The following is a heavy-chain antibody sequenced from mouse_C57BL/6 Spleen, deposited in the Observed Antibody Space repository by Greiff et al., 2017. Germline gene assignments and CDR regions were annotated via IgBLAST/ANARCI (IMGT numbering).Heavy chain of an antibody. D-gene: IGHD3-2*02. V-gene: IGHV5-4*03. CDR3: ARYSSGSFAY. CDR1: GFTFSSYA. J-gene: IGHJ3*01. CDR2: ISDGGSYT. Sequence: EVKLVESGGGLVKPGGSLKLSCAASGFTFSSYAMSWVRQTPEKRLEWVATISDGGSYTYYPDNVKGRFTISRENAKNNLYLQMSHLKSEDTAMYYCARYSSGSFAYWGQGTLVTVSA.